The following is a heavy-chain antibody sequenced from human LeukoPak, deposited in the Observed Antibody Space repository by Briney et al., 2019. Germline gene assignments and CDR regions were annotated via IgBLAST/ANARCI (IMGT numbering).Heavy chain of an antibody. CDR2: IYYSGST. CDR1: GGSISSYY. J-gene: IGHJ4*02. V-gene: IGHV4-59*01. Sequence: SETLSLTCTVSGGSISSYYWSWIRQPPGKGLEWIGYIYYSGSTNYNPSLKSRVTISVDTSKNQFSLKLSYVTAADTTVYFCARESSWGNFDYWGQGTLVTVSS. CDR3: ARESSWGNFDY. D-gene: IGHD7-27*01.